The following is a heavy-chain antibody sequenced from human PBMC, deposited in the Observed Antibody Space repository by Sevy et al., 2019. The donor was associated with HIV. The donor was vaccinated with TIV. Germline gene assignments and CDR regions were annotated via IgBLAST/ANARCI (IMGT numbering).Heavy chain of an antibody. CDR3: ARLPDISGWPFDY. CDR1: DGSLSNDY. V-gene: IGHV4-59*13. Sequence: SETLSLTCTVSDGSLSNDYWTWIQQPPGKVLEWIGYIHYNGRTNYNPSLKSRLTISLDTSRNQFSLRLNSVTAADTAIYYCARLPDISGWPFDYWGQGTLVTVSS. J-gene: IGHJ4*02. D-gene: IGHD6-19*01. CDR2: IHYNGRT.